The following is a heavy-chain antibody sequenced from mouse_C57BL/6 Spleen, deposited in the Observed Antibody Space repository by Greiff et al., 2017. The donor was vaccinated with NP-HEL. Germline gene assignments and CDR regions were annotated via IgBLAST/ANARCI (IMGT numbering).Heavy chain of an antibody. CDR1: GFTFSDYG. V-gene: IGHV5-17*01. Sequence: EVQRVESGGGLVKPGGSLKLSCAASGFTFSDYGMHWVRQAPEKGLEWVAYISSGSSTIYYADTVKGRFTISRDNAKNTLFLQMTSLRSEDTAMYYCARHGYSAMDYWGQGTPVTVSS. CDR2: ISSGSSTI. CDR3: ARHGYSAMDY. J-gene: IGHJ4*01.